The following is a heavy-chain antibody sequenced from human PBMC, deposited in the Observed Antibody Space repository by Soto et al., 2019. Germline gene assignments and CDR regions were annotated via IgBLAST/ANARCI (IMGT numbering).Heavy chain of an antibody. CDR2: IYYSGST. J-gene: IGHJ5*02. D-gene: IGHD2-15*01. CDR3: ARFSGWTLAKVVDNGFDP. V-gene: IGHV4-61*01. Sequence: SETLSLTFTVSGGSVSSGSYYWSWIRQPPGKGLEWIGYIYYSGSTNYNPSLKSRVTISVDTSKNQFSLKLNSVTAADTAVYYCARFSGWTLAKVVDNGFDPWGQGTLVTVSS. CDR1: GGSVSSGSYY.